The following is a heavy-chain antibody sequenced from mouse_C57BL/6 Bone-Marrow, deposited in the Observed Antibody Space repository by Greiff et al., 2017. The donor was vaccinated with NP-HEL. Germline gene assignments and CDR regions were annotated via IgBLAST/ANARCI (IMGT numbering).Heavy chain of an antibody. Sequence: EVQVVESGAELVRPGASVKLSCTASGFNIKDDYMHWVKQRPEQGLEWIGWIDPENGDTEYASKFQGKATITADTSSNTAYLQLSSLTSEDTAVYYCTTELSYYYGSSLRWYFDVWGTGTTVTVSS. CDR1: GFNIKDDY. V-gene: IGHV14-4*01. D-gene: IGHD1-1*01. CDR3: TTELSYYYGSSLRWYFDV. CDR2: IDPENGDT. J-gene: IGHJ1*03.